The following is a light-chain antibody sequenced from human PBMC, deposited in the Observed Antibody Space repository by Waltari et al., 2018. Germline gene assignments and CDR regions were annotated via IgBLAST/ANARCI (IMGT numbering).Light chain of an antibody. CDR1: QSLLHNNGFNY. V-gene: IGKV2-28*01. J-gene: IGKJ1*01. CDR2: LGS. Sequence: VMTQSPLSLSVTPDEPASTSRRSSQSLLHNNGFNYLDWYLQKPGQSPQLLIYLGSHRASGVPDRFSGSGSGTDFTLRITRVEAEDVEVYYCMQALQTWTFGQGTKVEIK. CDR3: MQALQTWT.